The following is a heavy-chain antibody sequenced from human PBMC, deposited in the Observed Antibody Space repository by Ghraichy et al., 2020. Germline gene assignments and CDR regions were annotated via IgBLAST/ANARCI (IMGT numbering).Heavy chain of an antibody. V-gene: IGHV4-59*01. CDR1: GGSISSYY. CDR2: IYYSGST. Sequence: SETLSLTCTVSGGSISSYYWSWIRQPPGKGLEWIGYIYYSGSTNYNPSLKSRVTISVDTSKNQFSLKLSSVTAADTAVYYCARGPRYFDWLSGSNFDYWGQGTLVTVSS. D-gene: IGHD3-9*01. J-gene: IGHJ4*02. CDR3: ARGPRYFDWLSGSNFDY.